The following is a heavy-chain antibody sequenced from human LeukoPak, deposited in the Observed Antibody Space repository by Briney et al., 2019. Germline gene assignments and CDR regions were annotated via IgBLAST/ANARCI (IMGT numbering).Heavy chain of an antibody. J-gene: IGHJ6*03. D-gene: IGHD5-18*01. Sequence: PSETLSLTCTVSGYSISSGYYWGWIRQPPGKGLEWIGSIYHSGSTYYNPSLKSRVTISVDTSKNQFSLKLSSVTAADTAVYYCARMPGYSYYYMDVWGKGTTVTVSS. CDR3: ARMPGYSYYYMDV. CDR1: GYSISSGYY. V-gene: IGHV4-38-2*02. CDR2: IYHSGST.